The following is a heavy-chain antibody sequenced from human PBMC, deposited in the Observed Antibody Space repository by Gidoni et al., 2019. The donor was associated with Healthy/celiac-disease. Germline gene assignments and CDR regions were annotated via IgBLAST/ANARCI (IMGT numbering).Heavy chain of an antibody. J-gene: IGHJ4*02. CDR2: ISYDGSNK. Sequence: QVQLVESGGGVVQPGRSLKLSCAASGFTFSSYGMHWVRQAPGKGLEWVAVISYDGSNKYYADSVKGRFTISRDNSKNTRYLQMHSLRAEDTAVYYCAKDANGGYSYGYSFGYWGQGTLVTVSS. D-gene: IGHD5-18*01. CDR3: AKDANGGYSYGYSFGY. CDR1: GFTFSSYG. V-gene: IGHV3-30*18.